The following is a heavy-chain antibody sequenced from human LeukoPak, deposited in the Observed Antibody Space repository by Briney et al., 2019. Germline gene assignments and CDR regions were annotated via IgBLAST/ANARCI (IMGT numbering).Heavy chain of an antibody. Sequence: GGSLRLSCAASGFTFSDYYMSWIRQAPGKGLEWVSYISSSRSYTNSADSVKGRFTISRDNAKNSLNLHMNSLRAEDTAVYYCAKDNSHVGDSEERATYGLDVWGQGTTVTVAS. D-gene: IGHD3-3*01. CDR2: ISSSRSYT. V-gene: IGHV3-11*05. CDR3: AKDNSHVGDSEERATYGLDV. J-gene: IGHJ6*02. CDR1: GFTFSDYY.